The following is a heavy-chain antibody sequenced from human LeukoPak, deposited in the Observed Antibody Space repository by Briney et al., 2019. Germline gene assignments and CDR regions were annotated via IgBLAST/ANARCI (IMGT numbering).Heavy chain of an antibody. J-gene: IGHJ1*01. CDR2: ISSSSSYI. CDR3: ARDSGQCCSSTSCYFQH. Sequence: GGSLRLSCAASGFTFSSYSMNWVRQAPGKGLEWVSSISSSSSYIYYADSVKGRFTISRDNAKNSLYLQMNSLRAEDTAVYYCARDSGQCCSSTSCYFQHWGQGTLVTVSS. D-gene: IGHD2-2*01. V-gene: IGHV3-21*01. CDR1: GFTFSSYS.